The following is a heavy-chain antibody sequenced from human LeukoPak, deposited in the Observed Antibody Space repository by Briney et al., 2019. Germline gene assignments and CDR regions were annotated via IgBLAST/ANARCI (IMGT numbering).Heavy chain of an antibody. Sequence: PSEALSLTCTVSGGSISSSSYYWGWIRQPPVKGLEWIGSIYYSGSTYYNPSLKSRVTISVDTSKNQFSLKLSSVTAADTAVYYCARRGRYDFWSGSPLDVWGKGTTVTVSS. CDR1: GGSISSSSYY. J-gene: IGHJ6*04. CDR3: ARRGRYDFWSGSPLDV. CDR2: IYYSGST. V-gene: IGHV4-39*01. D-gene: IGHD3-3*01.